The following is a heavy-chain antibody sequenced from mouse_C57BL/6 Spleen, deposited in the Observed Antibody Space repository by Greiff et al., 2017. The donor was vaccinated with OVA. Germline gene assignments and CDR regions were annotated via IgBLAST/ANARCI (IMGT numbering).Heavy chain of an antibody. D-gene: IGHD1-1*01. J-gene: IGHJ3*01. V-gene: IGHV1-4*01. CDR1: GYTFTSYT. Sequence: VQLQQSGAELARPGASVKMSCKASGYTFTSYTMHWVKQRPGQGLEWIGYINPSSGYTKYNQKFKDKATLTADKSSSTAYMQLSSLTSEYSAVYYCARTYYYGSPWFAYWGQGTLVTVSA. CDR3: ARTYYYGSPWFAY. CDR2: INPSSGYT.